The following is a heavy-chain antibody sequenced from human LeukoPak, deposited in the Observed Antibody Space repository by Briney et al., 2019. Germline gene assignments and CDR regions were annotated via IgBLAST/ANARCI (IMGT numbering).Heavy chain of an antibody. CDR3: AKDPPSSGTTFDY. D-gene: IGHD2/OR15-2a*01. CDR2: ISGNGGAT. CDR1: GFTFSSYA. Sequence: GGSLRLSCAASGFTFSSYAMSWVRQAPGMGLEWVSTISGNGGATYYVDSVKGRFTISRDNSKNTLYLQMNSLRAEDTAVYYCAKDPPSSGTTFDYWGQGTLVTVSS. J-gene: IGHJ4*02. V-gene: IGHV3-23*01.